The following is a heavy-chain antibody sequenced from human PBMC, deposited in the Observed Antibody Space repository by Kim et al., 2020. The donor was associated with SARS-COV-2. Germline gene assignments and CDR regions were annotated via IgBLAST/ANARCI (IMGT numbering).Heavy chain of an antibody. Sequence: SETLSLTCTVSGGSISSYYWSWIRQPPGKGLEWIGYIYYSGSTNYNPSLKSRVTISVDTSENQFSLKLSSVTAAVTAVYYCASIELWPLSGYQGRYFDYCVQGTLVTDSS. CDR1: GGSISSYY. V-gene: IGHV4-59*01. D-gene: IGHD3-22*01. CDR2: IYYSGST. J-gene: IGHJ4*02. CDR3: ASIELWPLSGYQGRYFDY.